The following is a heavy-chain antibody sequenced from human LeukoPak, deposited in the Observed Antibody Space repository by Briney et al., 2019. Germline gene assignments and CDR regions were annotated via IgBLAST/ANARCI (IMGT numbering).Heavy chain of an antibody. CDR3: TRGYSTTPGDY. D-gene: IGHD2-15*01. V-gene: IGHV3-74*01. J-gene: IGHJ4*02. Sequence: GGSLRLSCAASGFTFSRHWMYWVRHAPGKGLVWVSRIMSDGSRTSYADSVKGRFTISRDNAKNTLYLQMISLRAEDTAVYYCTRGYSTTPGDYWGQGTLVTVSS. CDR1: GFTFSRHW. CDR2: IMSDGSRT.